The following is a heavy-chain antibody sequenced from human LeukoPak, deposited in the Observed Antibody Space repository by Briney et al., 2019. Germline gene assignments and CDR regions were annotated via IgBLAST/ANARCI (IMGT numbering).Heavy chain of an antibody. CDR1: GGTFSSYA. Sequence: GASVKVSCKASGGTFSSYAISWVRQAPGQGLEWMGGIIPIFGTANYAQKFQGRVTITTDESTSTAYMELSSLRSEDTAVYYCARDLVDNYYMDVWGKGTTVTVSS. CDR2: IIPIFGTA. V-gene: IGHV1-69*05. D-gene: IGHD2-8*02. J-gene: IGHJ6*03. CDR3: ARDLVDNYYMDV.